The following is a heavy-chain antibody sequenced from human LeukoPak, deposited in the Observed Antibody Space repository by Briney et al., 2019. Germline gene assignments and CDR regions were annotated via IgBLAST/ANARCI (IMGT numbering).Heavy chain of an antibody. J-gene: IGHJ4*02. CDR3: VSQSYSGSDNYYFHY. CDR1: GFMFSAYA. D-gene: IGHD1-26*01. V-gene: IGHV3-23*01. CDR2: ICGSGERT. Sequence: GGSLRLSCVTNGFMFSAYAMTWVRQAPGKGLDWVSIICGSGERTYYPDSAKGRFSVSRDNSKKSLYLQMKRCRDEDTAVYYCVSQSYSGSDNYYFHYWGQGTLVAVAS.